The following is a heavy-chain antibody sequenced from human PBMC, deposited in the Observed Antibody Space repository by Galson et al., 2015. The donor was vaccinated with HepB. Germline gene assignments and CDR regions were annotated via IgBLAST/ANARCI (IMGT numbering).Heavy chain of an antibody. CDR3: ARRIGIAVAGTGGWAREDY. Sequence: SVKVSCKASGYTFTSYGISWVRQAPGQGLEWMGWISAYNGNTNYAQKLQGRVTMTTDTSTSTAYMELRSLRSDDTAVYYCARRIGIAVAGTGGWAREDYWGQGTLVTVSS. J-gene: IGHJ4*02. V-gene: IGHV1-18*04. CDR1: GYTFTSYG. CDR2: ISAYNGNT. D-gene: IGHD6-19*01.